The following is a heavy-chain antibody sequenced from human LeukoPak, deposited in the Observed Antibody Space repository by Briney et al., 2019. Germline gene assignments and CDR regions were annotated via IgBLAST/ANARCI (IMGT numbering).Heavy chain of an antibody. CDR2: ISTYNGNT. V-gene: IGHV1-18*01. D-gene: IGHD4-11*01. CDR3: ARVSSSNYLVGMVY. J-gene: IGHJ4*02. CDR1: GYTFTNYG. Sequence: GASVKVSCKASGYTFTNYGISWVRQAPGQGLEWMGWISTYNGNTNYAQKFQGRVTMTTDTSTSTAYMELKSLRSDDTAVYYCARVSSSNYLVGMVYWGQGTLVTVSS.